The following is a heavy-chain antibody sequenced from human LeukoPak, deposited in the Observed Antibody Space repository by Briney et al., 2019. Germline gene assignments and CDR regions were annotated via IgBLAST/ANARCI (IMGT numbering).Heavy chain of an antibody. CDR1: GYTFTSYG. J-gene: IGHJ4*02. CDR3: AREETNGSFRLVDY. CDR2: ISAYNGNT. D-gene: IGHD1-26*01. Sequence: ASVKVSCKASGYTFTSYGISWVRQAPGQGLEWMGWISAYNGNTNYAQKLQGRVTMTRDMSTSTVYMELSSLRSEDTAVYYCAREETNGSFRLVDYWGQGTLVTVSS. V-gene: IGHV1-18*01.